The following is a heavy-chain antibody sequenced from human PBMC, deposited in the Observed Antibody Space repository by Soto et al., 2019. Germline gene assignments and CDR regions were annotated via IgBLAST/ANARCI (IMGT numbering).Heavy chain of an antibody. Sequence: SETLSLTCTVSGGSISSSSYYWGWIRQPPGKGLEWIGSIYYSGSTYYNPSLKSRVTISVDTSKNQFSLKLSSVTAADTAVYYCARPAELGYADVGVYFDYWGQGTLVTVSS. D-gene: IGHD2-15*01. J-gene: IGHJ4*02. CDR1: GGSISSSSYY. V-gene: IGHV4-39*01. CDR3: ARPAELGYADVGVYFDY. CDR2: IYYSGST.